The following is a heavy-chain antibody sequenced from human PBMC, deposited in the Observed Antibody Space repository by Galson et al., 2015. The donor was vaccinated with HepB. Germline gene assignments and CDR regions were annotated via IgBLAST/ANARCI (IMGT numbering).Heavy chain of an antibody. V-gene: IGHV3-30*18. CDR2: ISYDGSNK. D-gene: IGHD5-18*01. J-gene: IGHJ4*02. CDR3: AKVKQLWLDPLLY. Sequence: SLRLSCAASGFAFSSYGMHWVRQAPGKGLEWVAVISYDGSNKYYADSVKGRFTISRDNSKNTLYLQMNSLRAEDTAVYYCAKVKQLWLDPLLYWGQGTLVTVSS. CDR1: GFAFSSYG.